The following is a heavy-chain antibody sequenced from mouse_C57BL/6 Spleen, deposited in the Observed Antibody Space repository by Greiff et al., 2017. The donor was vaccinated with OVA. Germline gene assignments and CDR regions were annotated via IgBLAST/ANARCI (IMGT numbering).Heavy chain of an antibody. J-gene: IGHJ2*01. D-gene: IGHD2-4*01. CDR2: ISSGGSYT. CDR3: ARHDHVITTVDY. Sequence: EVQLVESGGDLVKPGGSLKLSCAASGFTFSSYGMSWVRQTPDKRLEWVATISSGGSYTYYPDSVKGRFTISRDNAKNTLYLQMSSLKSEDTAMYYCARHDHVITTVDYWGQGTTLTVSS. CDR1: GFTFSSYG. V-gene: IGHV5-6*01.